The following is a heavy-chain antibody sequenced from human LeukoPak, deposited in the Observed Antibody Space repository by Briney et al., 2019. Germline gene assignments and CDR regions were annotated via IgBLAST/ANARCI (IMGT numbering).Heavy chain of an antibody. CDR2: IIPFLGIA. J-gene: IGHJ5*02. D-gene: IGHD3-10*01. CDR1: GGTFSSYA. CDR3: ARETGGSGSYLYNWFDP. Sequence: SVKVSCKASGGTFSSYAISWVRQAPGPGLEWMGRIIPFLGIANYAQNFQGRVTITADKSTSTAYMELSSLRSEDTAVYYCARETGGSGSYLYNWFDPWGQGNLVTVSS. V-gene: IGHV1-69*04.